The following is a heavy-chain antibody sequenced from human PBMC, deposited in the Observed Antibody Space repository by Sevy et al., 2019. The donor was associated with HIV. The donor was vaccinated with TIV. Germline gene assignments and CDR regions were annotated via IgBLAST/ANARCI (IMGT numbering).Heavy chain of an antibody. CDR2: IKSKTDGGTT. D-gene: IGHD2-15*01. Sequence: GGSLRLSCAASGFTFSNAWMSWVRQAPGKGLEWVGRIKSKTDGGTTDYAAPGKGRFTISRDDSKNTLYLQMNSLKTEDTAVYYCTTGLGYCSGGSCYGERYFDLWGRGTLVTVSS. J-gene: IGHJ2*01. CDR1: GFTFSNAW. V-gene: IGHV3-15*01. CDR3: TTGLGYCSGGSCYGERYFDL.